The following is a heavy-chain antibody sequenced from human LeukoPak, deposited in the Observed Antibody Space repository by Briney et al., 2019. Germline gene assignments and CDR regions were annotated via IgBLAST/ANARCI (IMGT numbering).Heavy chain of an antibody. V-gene: IGHV4-59*01. D-gene: IGHD2-2*01. CDR2: IYYRGST. CDR3: VGAVGYQRWFDP. CDR1: GGSINSYY. J-gene: IGHJ5*02. Sequence: SETLSLTCTVSGGSINSYYWSWIRQPPGKGLEWIGYIYYRGSTDYNPSLKSRVTISVDKSKNQFSLKLSSVTAADTAVYYCVGAVGYQRWFDPWGQGILVTVSS.